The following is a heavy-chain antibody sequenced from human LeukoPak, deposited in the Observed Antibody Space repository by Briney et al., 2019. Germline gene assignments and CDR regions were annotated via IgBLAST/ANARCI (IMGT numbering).Heavy chain of an antibody. D-gene: IGHD5/OR15-5a*01. Sequence: PSHTLSLTCTVSAGSISSYYWSSIRQPGGKGLGWIGRIYTSGSTNHNPSLKRRVTMSVDTSKNQFSLKLSSGTAADTAVYYCARGLGRIDYWGQGTLVTVSS. CDR2: IYTSGST. J-gene: IGHJ4*02. V-gene: IGHV4-4*07. CDR3: ARGLGRIDY. CDR1: AGSISSYY.